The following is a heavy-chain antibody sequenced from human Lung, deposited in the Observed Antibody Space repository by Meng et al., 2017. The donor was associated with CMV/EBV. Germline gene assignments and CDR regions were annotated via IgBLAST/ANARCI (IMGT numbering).Heavy chain of an antibody. CDR1: GVSISSNIR. Sequence: HVQLQESGPGLVKPSGTLSLTCGVSGVSISSNIRWTWVRQPPGKGLEWIGDIDDSGSTNYNPSLNSRISISLDKSKNHFSLKVNSVTAADTAVYYCARGKQDAWELLAYWGQGALVTVS. J-gene: IGHJ4*02. D-gene: IGHD1-26*01. CDR2: IDDSGST. V-gene: IGHV4-4*02. CDR3: ARGKQDAWELLAY.